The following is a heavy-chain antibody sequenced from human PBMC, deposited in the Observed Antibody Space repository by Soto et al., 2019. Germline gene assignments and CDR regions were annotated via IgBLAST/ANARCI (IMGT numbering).Heavy chain of an antibody. J-gene: IGHJ4*02. CDR3: ARDFGGSGLIDY. D-gene: IGHD3-10*01. CDR1: GGSISSYY. Sequence: KTSETLSLTCTVSGGSISSYYWSWIRQPPGKGLEWIGYIYYSGSTNYNPSLKSRVTISVDTSKNQFSLKLSSVTAADTAVYYCARDFGGSGLIDYWGQGTLVTVSS. CDR2: IYYSGST. V-gene: IGHV4-59*01.